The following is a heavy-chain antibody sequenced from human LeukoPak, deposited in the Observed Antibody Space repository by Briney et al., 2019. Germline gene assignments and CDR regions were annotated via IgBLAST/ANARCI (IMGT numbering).Heavy chain of an antibody. J-gene: IGHJ5*02. CDR2: MNPNSGNT. V-gene: IGHV1-8*01. CDR1: GYTFTTYD. D-gene: IGHD6-19*01. Sequence: ASVKVSCKASGYTFTTYDINWVRQATGQGREWMGWMNPNSGNTGYTQEFQGKVPMTRNTSISTAYMELSSLRSEDTAVYYCARGRGSGHKENWFDPWGQGTMVTVSS. CDR3: ARGRGSGHKENWFDP.